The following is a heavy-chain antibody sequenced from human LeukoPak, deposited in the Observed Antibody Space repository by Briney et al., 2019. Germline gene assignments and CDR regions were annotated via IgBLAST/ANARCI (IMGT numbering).Heavy chain of an antibody. Sequence: ASVNVSRTASGYTFTRYGISWVRQAPGQGLEWMGWINTYNGNTDYAQKLKRRVTMTADTSTSTAYMELRSLRSDDTTLYYCATNYYDSSGYYSIDYWGQGTLVTVSS. D-gene: IGHD3-22*01. J-gene: IGHJ4*02. V-gene: IGHV1-18*01. CDR2: INTYNGNT. CDR3: ATNYYDSSGYYSIDY. CDR1: GYTFTRYG.